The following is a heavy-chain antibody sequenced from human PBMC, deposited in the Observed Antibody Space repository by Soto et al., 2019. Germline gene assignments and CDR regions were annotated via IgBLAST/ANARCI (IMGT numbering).Heavy chain of an antibody. CDR3: AKDLTREGGGSAIGIGGQDY. D-gene: IGHD1-26*01. V-gene: IGHV3-23*01. J-gene: IGHJ4*02. Sequence: EVQLLESGGGLVQPGGSLRLSCAASGFTFSSYAMSWVRQAPGKGLEWVSAISGSGGSTYYADSVKGRFTISRDNSTNTLYLQMNSLRAEDTAVYYCAKDLTREGGGSAIGIGGQDYGGQGTLVTVSS. CDR1: GFTFSSYA. CDR2: ISGSGGST.